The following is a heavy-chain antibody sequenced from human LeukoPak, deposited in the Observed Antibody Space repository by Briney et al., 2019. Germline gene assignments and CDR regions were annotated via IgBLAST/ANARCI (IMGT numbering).Heavy chain of an antibody. CDR1: GYTFTSYY. V-gene: IGHV1-46*01. CDR3: ARVGGRLGDY. J-gene: IGHJ4*02. Sequence: ASVEVSCKASGYTFTSYYMHWVRQAPGQGLEWMGIINPSGGSTSYAQKFQGRVTMTRDTSTSTVYMELSSLRSDDTAVYYCARVGGRLGDYWGQGTLVTVSS. D-gene: IGHD1-26*01. CDR2: INPSGGST.